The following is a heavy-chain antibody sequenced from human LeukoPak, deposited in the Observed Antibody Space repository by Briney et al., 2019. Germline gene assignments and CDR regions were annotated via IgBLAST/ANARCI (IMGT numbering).Heavy chain of an antibody. CDR2: ISAYNGNT. V-gene: IGHV1-18*01. CDR1: GYTFTSYG. Sequence: ASVKVSCKASGYTFTSYGISWVRQAPGQGLEWMGWISAYNGNTNYAQKLQGRVTMTTDTSTSTAYMELRSLRSDDTAVYYCARGVNYYDSSGYNPPDYWGQGTLVTVSS. CDR3: ARGVNYYDSSGYNPPDY. D-gene: IGHD3-22*01. J-gene: IGHJ4*02.